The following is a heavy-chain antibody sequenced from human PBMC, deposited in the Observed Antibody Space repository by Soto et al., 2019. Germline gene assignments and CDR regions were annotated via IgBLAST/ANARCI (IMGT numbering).Heavy chain of an antibody. CDR1: GYTYPSYW. CDR3: AGRILLWSVRDAFDI. CDR2: IYPEDSDT. V-gene: IGHV5-51*03. Sequence: EVQLVQSGAEVKKPGESLKISCKGFGYTYPSYWIGWVRQMPGKGLEWMGIIYPEDSDTRYSPSFQGQVTISADKSISTAYLQWSSLKASDTAMYYCAGRILLWSVRDAFDIWGQGTMVTVSS. J-gene: IGHJ3*02. D-gene: IGHD3-10*01.